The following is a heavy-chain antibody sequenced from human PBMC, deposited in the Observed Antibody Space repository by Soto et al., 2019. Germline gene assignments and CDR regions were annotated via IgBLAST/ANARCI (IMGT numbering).Heavy chain of an antibody. CDR2: IYPDNSNT. CDR1: GYFFAGYW. J-gene: IGHJ5*02. D-gene: IGHD6-13*01. V-gene: IGHV5-51*01. Sequence: VQLVQSGTEVKKPGESLQISCKGSGYFFAGYWIAWVRQMPGKGLEWMGIIYPDNSNTKYSRSFQGQVTISADKSSSTAYLQWGSLKASDTAIYYCARQGAAVPTVPLIWFDPWGQGTLVTVSS. CDR3: ARQGAAVPTVPLIWFDP.